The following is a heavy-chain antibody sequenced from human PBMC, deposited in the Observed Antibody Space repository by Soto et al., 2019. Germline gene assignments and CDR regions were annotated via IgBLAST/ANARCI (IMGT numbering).Heavy chain of an antibody. CDR1: GFSLSTSGMC. Sequence: GSGPTLVNPTQTLTLTCTFSGFSLSTSGMCVSWIRQPPGKALEWLALIDWDDDKYYSTSLKTRLTISKDTSKNQVVLTMTNMDPVDTATYYCARIRAVAGTGGFGYYYYGMDVWGQGTTVTVSS. D-gene: IGHD6-19*01. V-gene: IGHV2-70*01. J-gene: IGHJ6*02. CDR2: IDWDDDK. CDR3: ARIRAVAGTGGFGYYYYGMDV.